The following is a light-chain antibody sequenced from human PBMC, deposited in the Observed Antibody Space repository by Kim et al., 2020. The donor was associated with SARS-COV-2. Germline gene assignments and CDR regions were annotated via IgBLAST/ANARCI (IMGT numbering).Light chain of an antibody. CDR3: KRRVSSSVHVV. CDR2: YDS. Sequence: SSELTQPPSVSVAPGKTVRITCGGNNIGSKSVHWYQQKPGQAPVLVIYYDSDRPTGIPERSSGSHSGNTATLTISRVEARDEADYFCKRRVSSSVHVVFG. CDR1: NIGSKS. J-gene: IGLJ3*02. V-gene: IGLV3-21*04.